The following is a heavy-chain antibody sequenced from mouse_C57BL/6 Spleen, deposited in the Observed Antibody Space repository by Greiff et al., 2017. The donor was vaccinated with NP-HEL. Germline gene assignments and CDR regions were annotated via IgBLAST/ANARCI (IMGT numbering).Heavy chain of an antibody. D-gene: IGHD1-1*01. CDR2: IDPENGDT. CDR3: TTVVATNYFDS. CDR1: GFNIKDDY. Sequence: EVQLQQSGAELVRPGASVKLSCTASGFNIKDDYMHWVKQRPEQGLEWIGWIDPENGDTEYASKFQGKATITADTSSNTAYLQLSILTSEDTAVYCYTTVVATNYFDSWGQGTTLTVSS. J-gene: IGHJ2*01. V-gene: IGHV14-4*01.